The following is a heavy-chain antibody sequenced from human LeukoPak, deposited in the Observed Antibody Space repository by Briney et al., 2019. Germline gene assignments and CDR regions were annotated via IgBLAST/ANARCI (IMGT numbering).Heavy chain of an antibody. V-gene: IGHV3-48*03. CDR2: ISSLGSTI. CDR1: GFIFSSFE. D-gene: IGHD2-21*01. CDR3: AKDGED. J-gene: IGHJ4*02. Sequence: GGSLRLSCAASGFIFSSFEMNWVRQAPGKGLEWVAYISSLGSTIYYADSVKGRFTISRDNAKDSLHLQMNSLRAEDTAVYYCAKDGEDWGQGTLVTVSS.